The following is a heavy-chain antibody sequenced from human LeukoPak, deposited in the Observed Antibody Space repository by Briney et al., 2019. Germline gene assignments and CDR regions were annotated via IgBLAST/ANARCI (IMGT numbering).Heavy chain of an antibody. Sequence: SETPALTCAVYGGSFSGYYWSWIRQPPGKGLEWIGEINHSGSTNYNPSLKSRVTISVDTSKNQFSLKLSSVTAADTAVYYCARRKRSGCSSTSCLLNWFDPWGQGTLVTVS. V-gene: IGHV4-34*01. D-gene: IGHD2-2*01. CDR1: GGSFSGYY. CDR2: INHSGST. CDR3: ARRKRSGCSSTSCLLNWFDP. J-gene: IGHJ5*02.